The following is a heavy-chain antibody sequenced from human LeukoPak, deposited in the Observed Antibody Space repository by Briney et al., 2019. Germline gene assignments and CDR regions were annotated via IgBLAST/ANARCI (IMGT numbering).Heavy chain of an antibody. CDR2: IKSKTDGGTT. CDR1: GFTFSYAC. J-gene: IGHJ1*01. D-gene: IGHD3-10*01. CDR3: TTDAPFYGSGSYFSDFQH. V-gene: IGHV3-15*01. Sequence: GGSLRLSCAASGFTFSYACMSWVRQAPGKGLEWVGRIKSKTDGGTTDHAAPVKGSFTISRDDSKKTLYLQMNSLKTEDTGVYYCTTDAPFYGSGSYFSDFQHWGQGTLVIVSS.